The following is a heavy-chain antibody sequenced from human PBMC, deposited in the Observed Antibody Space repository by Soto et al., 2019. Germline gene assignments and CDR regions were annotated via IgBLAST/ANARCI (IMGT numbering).Heavy chain of an antibody. CDR2: ISYDGSNQ. J-gene: IGHJ6*02. D-gene: IGHD1-1*01. Sequence: PGGSLRLSCAASGFTFSSYAMHWVRQAPGKGLEWVAVISYDGSNQYYADSVKGRFTISRDTSKNTLYLQMNSLRVEDTAVYYCARDELPWNDVGFLMYYYYGMDVWGHGTTVTVSS. CDR1: GFTFSSYA. CDR3: ARDELPWNDVGFLMYYYYGMDV. V-gene: IGHV3-30-3*01.